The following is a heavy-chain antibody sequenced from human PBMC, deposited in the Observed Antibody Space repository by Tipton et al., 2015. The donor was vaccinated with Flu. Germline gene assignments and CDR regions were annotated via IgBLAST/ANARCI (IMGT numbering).Heavy chain of an antibody. D-gene: IGHD3-22*01. CDR3: VRHYYASSGYYPPPFDY. Sequence: QLVQSGAEVKKPGESLKISCKGSGYSFTSYWIGWVRQVPGKGLEWMGIIYPVDSDTRYSPSFQGQVTISVDKSISTAYVQWNSLRASDTAMYYCVRHYYASSGYYPPPFDYWGQGTLVTVSS. J-gene: IGHJ4*02. CDR1: GYSFTSYW. CDR2: IYPVDSDT. V-gene: IGHV5-51*01.